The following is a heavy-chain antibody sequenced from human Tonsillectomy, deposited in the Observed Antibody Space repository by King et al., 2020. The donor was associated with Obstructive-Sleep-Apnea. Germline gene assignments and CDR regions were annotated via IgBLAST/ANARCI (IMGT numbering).Heavy chain of an antibody. J-gene: IGHJ4*02. D-gene: IGHD3-22*01. CDR2: ISSSGSTI. CDR1: GFTFSDYY. V-gene: IGHV3-11*01. Sequence: VQLVESGGGLVKPGGSLRLSCAASGFTFSDYYMSWIRQAPGKGLEWVAYISSSGSTIWYAESVKGRFTMSRDNAKNSLYLQMNSLRAEDTAVYYCASYYDSSALNDYWGQGTLVTVSS. CDR3: ASYYDSSALNDY.